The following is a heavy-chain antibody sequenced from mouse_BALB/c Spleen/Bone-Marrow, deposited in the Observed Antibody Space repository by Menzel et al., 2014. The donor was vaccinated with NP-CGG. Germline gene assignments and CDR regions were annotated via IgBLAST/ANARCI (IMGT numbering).Heavy chain of an antibody. CDR1: GFAFSSYD. J-gene: IGHJ3*01. CDR3: ARQILRGFAY. Sequence: EVKLLESGGGLVKPGGSLKLSCAASGFAFSSYDMSWVRQTPEKRLEWVAYISSSGGSTYYSDTVKGRFTISRDDAKNTLYLQMSSLKYEDTAMYYCARQILRGFAYWGQGTLVTVSA. V-gene: IGHV5-12-1*01. CDR2: ISSSGGST.